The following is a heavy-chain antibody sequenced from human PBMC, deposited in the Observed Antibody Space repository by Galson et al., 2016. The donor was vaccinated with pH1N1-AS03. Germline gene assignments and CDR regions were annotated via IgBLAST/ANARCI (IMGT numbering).Heavy chain of an antibody. CDR2: IHPIFGTP. J-gene: IGHJ4*02. V-gene: IGHV1-69*13. CDR1: GGTFGNYA. D-gene: IGHD1-26*01. CDR3: ALLQVPTTPGH. Sequence: SVKVSCKASGGTFGNYAISWMRQAPGQGLEWMGGIHPIFGTPSYAQKFQGRLTVTADDSISSAYLDLSGLIFDDTAVYYCALLQVPTTPGHWGQGTLVTVSS.